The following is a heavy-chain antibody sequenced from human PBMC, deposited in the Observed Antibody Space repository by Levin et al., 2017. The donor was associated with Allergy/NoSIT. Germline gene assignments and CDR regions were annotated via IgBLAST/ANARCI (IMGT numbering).Heavy chain of an antibody. CDR3: VRATVSGIRYFDWLTGWFDS. Sequence: GGSLRLSCSASGFTFSNYILHWVRQGPRKGLEYVSAITTNGGNTYYADSVKGRFSISRDNSKNTLYLQMSDLKTEDTAVYYCVRATVSGIRYFDWLTGWFDSWGQGTLVTVSS. CDR1: GFTFSNYI. J-gene: IGHJ5*01. CDR2: ITTNGGNT. D-gene: IGHD3-9*01. V-gene: IGHV3-64D*06.